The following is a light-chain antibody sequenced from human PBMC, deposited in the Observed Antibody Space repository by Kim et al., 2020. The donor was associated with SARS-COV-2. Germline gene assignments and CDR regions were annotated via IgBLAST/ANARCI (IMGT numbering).Light chain of an antibody. V-gene: IGLV2-14*03. CDR1: SNGVGIYNN. CDR3: SSYTSSSTLG. Sequence: GHSLPVSCTETSNGVGIYNNVSRYQPHPGKAPKLMIYDVSNRPSGVSNRFSGSKSGNTASLTISGLQAEDEADYYCSSYTSSSTLGFGGGTQLTVL. CDR2: DVS. J-gene: IGLJ2*01.